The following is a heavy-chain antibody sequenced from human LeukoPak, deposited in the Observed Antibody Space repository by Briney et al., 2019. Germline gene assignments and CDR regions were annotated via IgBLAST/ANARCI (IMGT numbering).Heavy chain of an antibody. CDR2: ISAYNGNT. V-gene: IGHV1-18*01. CDR3: ARDRWGPSPTGTTA. D-gene: IGHD1-7*01. J-gene: IGHJ5*02. CDR1: GYTFTSYG. Sequence: ASVKVSCKASGYTFTSYGISWVRQAPGQGLEWMGWISAYNGNTNYAQMLQGRVTMTTDTSTSTAYMELRSLRSDDTAVYYCARDRWGPSPTGTTAWGQGTLVTVSS.